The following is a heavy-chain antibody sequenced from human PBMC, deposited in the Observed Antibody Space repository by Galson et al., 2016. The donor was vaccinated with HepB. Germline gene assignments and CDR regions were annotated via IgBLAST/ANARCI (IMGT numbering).Heavy chain of an antibody. V-gene: IGHV5-51*01. J-gene: IGHJ4*02. CDR3: AKTYGDNIAY. D-gene: IGHD4-17*01. CDR1: GYSFSNYW. CDR2: IYPGDSDT. Sequence: QSGAEVKKPGESLKISCKDSGYSFSNYWIAWVRQMPGKGLEWMGIIYPGDSDTRYSPSFQGQITISADKSISTAYLQWSSLKASDPAMYYCAKTYGDNIAYWGQGTLVTVSS.